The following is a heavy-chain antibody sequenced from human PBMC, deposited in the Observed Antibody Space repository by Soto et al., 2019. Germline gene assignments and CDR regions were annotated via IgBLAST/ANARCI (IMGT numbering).Heavy chain of an antibody. CDR1: GGSISSYY. CDR2: IHYSGSA. Sequence: QVQLQESGPGLVKPSETLSLTCTVSGGSISSYYWSWIRQPPGQGLEWIGYIHYSGSAKYNPSLESRVTISVDTSKNQFSLKLSSMTAADTAVYYCARHYGDYCDYWGQGTLVTVSS. J-gene: IGHJ4*02. V-gene: IGHV4-59*01. D-gene: IGHD4-17*01. CDR3: ARHYGDYCDY.